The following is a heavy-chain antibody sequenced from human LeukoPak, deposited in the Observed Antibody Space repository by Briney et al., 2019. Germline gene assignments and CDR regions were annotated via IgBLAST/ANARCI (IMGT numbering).Heavy chain of an antibody. V-gene: IGHV4-61*02. D-gene: IGHD5-24*01. CDR3: ARARGDGYNLNACDI. J-gene: IGHJ3*02. Sequence: SQSLSLTCTVSGPSISSGSYYWGWLRQPAWKGLESIVRVYTSGTTNYNPSLKSPFTRSVDTPKTQLSLQLSSVTAADTAVYYCARARGDGYNLNACDIWGQGKMFIVSS. CDR1: GPSISSGSYY. CDR2: VYTSGTT.